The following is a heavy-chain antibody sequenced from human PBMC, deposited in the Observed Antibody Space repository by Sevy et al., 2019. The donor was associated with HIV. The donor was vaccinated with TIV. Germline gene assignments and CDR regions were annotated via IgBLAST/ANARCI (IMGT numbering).Heavy chain of an antibody. D-gene: IGHD6-13*01. Sequence: GESLKISCAASGFTFSSHGMHWVRQAPGKGLEWVAVISYDGSYKSYGDSVKGRLTISRDDSKNTLYLQMNSLRPEETAVYYCARDSGYSINWYPAYWGQGTLVTVSS. CDR1: GFTFSSHG. CDR3: ARDSGYSINWYPAY. CDR2: ISYDGSYK. J-gene: IGHJ4*02. V-gene: IGHV3-30*03.